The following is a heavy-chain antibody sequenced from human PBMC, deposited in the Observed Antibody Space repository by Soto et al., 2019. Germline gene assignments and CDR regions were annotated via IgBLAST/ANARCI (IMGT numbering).Heavy chain of an antibody. CDR1: GGSFSGYY. D-gene: IGHD2-15*01. Sequence: PDNLPLTYAVYGGSFSGYYWNWIRQPPGKGLEWIGEVNDGGYTNYNSSLKSRVSISVHPSRKQFSLTLTYATAADTAVSYCVRAYSPVFFRLLENADLFASWVQGSLV. CDR2: VNDGGYT. CDR3: VRAYSPVFFRLLENADLFAS. V-gene: IGHV4-34*01. J-gene: IGHJ5*02.